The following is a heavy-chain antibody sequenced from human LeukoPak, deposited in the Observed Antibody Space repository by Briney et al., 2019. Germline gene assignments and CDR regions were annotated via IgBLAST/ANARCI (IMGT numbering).Heavy chain of an antibody. Sequence: QPGGSLRLSCAASGFTFRNYVIHWVRQAPGKGLEWVAVTSSDLNVKLYADSVKGRFTISRDNSRSTLYLQMNSLRPEDTAIYFCAREGYYGSGSPPSLYFDYWGQGTLVTVSS. D-gene: IGHD3-10*01. CDR3: AREGYYGSGSPPSLYFDY. V-gene: IGHV3-30-3*01. CDR1: GFTFRNYV. J-gene: IGHJ4*02. CDR2: TSSDLNVK.